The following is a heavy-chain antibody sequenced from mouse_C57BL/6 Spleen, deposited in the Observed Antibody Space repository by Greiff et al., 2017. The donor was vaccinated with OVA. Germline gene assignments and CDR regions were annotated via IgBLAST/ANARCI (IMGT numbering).Heavy chain of an antibody. CDR1: GYTFTSYW. CDR2: IDPSDSET. D-gene: IGHD3-3*01. V-gene: IGHV1-52*01. Sequence: VQLQQPGAELVRPGSSVKLSCKASGYTFTSYWMHWVKQRPIQGLEWIGNIDPSDSETHYNQKFKDKVTLTVDKSSSTAYMQISSLTSEDSAVYYCAREGRKAMDYWGQGTSVTVAS. J-gene: IGHJ4*01. CDR3: AREGRKAMDY.